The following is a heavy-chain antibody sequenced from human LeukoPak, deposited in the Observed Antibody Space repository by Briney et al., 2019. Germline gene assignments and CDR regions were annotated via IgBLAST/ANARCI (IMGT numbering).Heavy chain of an antibody. D-gene: IGHD3-22*01. V-gene: IGHV1-2*02. CDR3: ARGSPPGEYYYDSSGYPRGENWFDP. J-gene: IGHJ5*02. CDR1: GGTFSSYA. CDR2: INPNSGST. Sequence: VASVKVSCKASGGTFSSYAISWVRQAPGQGLEWMGCINPNSGSTNYAQTFQGRVTITRDTSISTAYMELNRLRSDDTAVYYCARGSPPGEYYYDSSGYPRGENWFDPWGQGTLVTVSS.